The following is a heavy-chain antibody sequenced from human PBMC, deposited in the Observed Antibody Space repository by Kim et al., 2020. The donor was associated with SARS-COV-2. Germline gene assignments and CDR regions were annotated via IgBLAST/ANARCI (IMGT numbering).Heavy chain of an antibody. V-gene: IGHV1-8*01. D-gene: IGHD2-15*01. CDR1: GYTFTSYD. J-gene: IGHJ4*02. Sequence: ASVKVSCKASGYTFTSYDINWVRQASGQGLEWMGWMNPNSGNTGSAQKFQGRVTMTRNTSTSTAYMELGSLRPEDTAVYYCARNSVVSRYFDYWGQGTLVTVSS. CDR2: MNPNSGNT. CDR3: ARNSVVSRYFDY.